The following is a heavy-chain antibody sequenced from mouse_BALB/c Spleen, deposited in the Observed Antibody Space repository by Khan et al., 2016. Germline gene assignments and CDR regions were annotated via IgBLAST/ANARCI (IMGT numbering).Heavy chain of an antibody. CDR1: GFTFSSFG. Sequence: EVELVESGGGLVQPGGSRKLSCAASGFTFSSFGMHWVRQAPEKGLEWVAYISSGSSTIYYADTVKGRFTISRDNPKNTLFLQMTSLRSEDTAMYYCARWGNFAWFAYWGQGTLVTVSA. J-gene: IGHJ3*01. V-gene: IGHV5-17*02. CDR3: ARWGNFAWFAY. CDR2: ISSGSSTI. D-gene: IGHD2-1*01.